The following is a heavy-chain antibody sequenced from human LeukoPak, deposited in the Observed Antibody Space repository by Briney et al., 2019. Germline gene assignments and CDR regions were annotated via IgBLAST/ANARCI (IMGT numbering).Heavy chain of an antibody. D-gene: IGHD5-12*01. CDR3: ARGVYSGYDGYYFDY. Sequence: SETLSLTCTVSGGSISSNSYYWGWIRQPPGKGLEWIGSIYYSGSAYYNPSLKSRVTISIDTSKNQCSLNLSSVTTADTAVYYCARGVYSGYDGYYFDYWGQGTLVTVSS. CDR1: GGSISSNSYY. V-gene: IGHV4-39*07. CDR2: IYYSGSA. J-gene: IGHJ4*02.